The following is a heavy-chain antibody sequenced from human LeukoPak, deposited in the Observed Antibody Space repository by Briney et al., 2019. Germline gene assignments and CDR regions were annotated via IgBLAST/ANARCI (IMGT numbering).Heavy chain of an antibody. Sequence: GSLRLSCAVSGFTFSSYWMYWVRQAPGKGLVWVSRLNGDGGYTNYEDSVEGRLTISRDNAKNTLYLQMNSLRADDTAVYYCVGALWGRNYWGQGILATVSS. J-gene: IGHJ4*02. CDR3: VGALWGRNY. CDR2: LNGDGGYT. D-gene: IGHD2/OR15-2a*01. CDR1: GFTFSSYW. V-gene: IGHV3-74*01.